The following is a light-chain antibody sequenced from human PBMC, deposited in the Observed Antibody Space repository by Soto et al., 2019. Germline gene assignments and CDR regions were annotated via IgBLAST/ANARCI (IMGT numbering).Light chain of an antibody. J-gene: IGKJ1*01. CDR3: QHYGGRWT. Sequence: IVLTQSPGTLSLSPGERATLSCRASQSVSTNYIAWYQKTPGRAPRLLIYGASKRATGIPDRFSGSGSGTDFALTISSLEFGDSGMYYCQHYGGRWTFGQGTKVDIK. CDR2: GAS. CDR1: QSVSTNY. V-gene: IGKV3-20*01.